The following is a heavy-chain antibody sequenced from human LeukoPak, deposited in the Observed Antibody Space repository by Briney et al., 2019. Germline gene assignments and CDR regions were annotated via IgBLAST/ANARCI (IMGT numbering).Heavy chain of an antibody. J-gene: IGHJ4*02. CDR2: SSSGSTI. V-gene: IGHV3-48*04. D-gene: IGHD6-19*01. CDR1: GFTFSSYS. CDR3: AREDSSGLDY. Sequence: GGSLRLSCAASGFTFSSYSMNWVRQASGKGLEWVSSSSGSTIYYADSVKGRFTISRDNAKNSLYLQMNSLRAEDTAIYYCAREDSSGLDYWGQGTLVTVSS.